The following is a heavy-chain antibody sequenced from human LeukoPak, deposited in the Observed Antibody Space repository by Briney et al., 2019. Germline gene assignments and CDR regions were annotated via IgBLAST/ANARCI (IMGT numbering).Heavy chain of an antibody. V-gene: IGHV3-30-3*01. CDR2: ISYDGSNK. J-gene: IGHJ4*03. Sequence: GGSLRLSCVASGFTFSSYAMHWVRQAPSKGLEWVAVISYDGSNKYYADSVRGRFTISRDNSKNTLYLQMNSLRAEDTAVYYCATPDGGWSHGVGYFDYWGQGTLVTVSS. CDR3: ATPDGGWSHGVGYFDY. D-gene: IGHD6-19*01. CDR1: GFTFSSYA.